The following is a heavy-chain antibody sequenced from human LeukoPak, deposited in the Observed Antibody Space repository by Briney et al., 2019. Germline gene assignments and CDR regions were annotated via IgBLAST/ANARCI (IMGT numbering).Heavy chain of an antibody. CDR1: GGSISSYY. CDR3: ARLAWYYFDY. V-gene: IGHV4-59*01. CDR2: IYYSGST. J-gene: IGHJ4*02. D-gene: IGHD3/OR15-3a*01. Sequence: SETLSLTCTVSGGSISSYYWSWVRQPPGKGLEWIGYIYYSGSTNYNPSLKSRVTISVDTSKNQFSPKLSSVTAADTAVYYCARLAWYYFDYWGQGTLVTVSS.